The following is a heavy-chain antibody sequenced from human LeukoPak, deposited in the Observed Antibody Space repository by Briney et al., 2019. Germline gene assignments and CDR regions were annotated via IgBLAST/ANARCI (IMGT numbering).Heavy chain of an antibody. CDR3: AVNYYGSGSYLGSMDV. J-gene: IGHJ4*02. V-gene: IGHV1-18*01. Sequence: ASVKVSCKASGYTFTSYGISWVRQAPGQGLEWMGWISAYNGNTNYAQKLQGRVTMTTDTSTSTAYMELRSLRSDDTAVYYCAVNYYGSGSYLGSMDVWGQGTLVTVSS. CDR1: GYTFTSYG. D-gene: IGHD3-10*01. CDR2: ISAYNGNT.